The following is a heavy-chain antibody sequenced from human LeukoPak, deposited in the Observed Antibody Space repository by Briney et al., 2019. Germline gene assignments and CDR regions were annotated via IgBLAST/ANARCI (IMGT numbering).Heavy chain of an antibody. V-gene: IGHV3-23*01. CDR3: AKDHFPAMFGAIWFDP. Sequence: YPGGSLRLSCAASGFTFSSYGMSWVRQAPGKGLEWVSAISGSGGSTYYADSVKGRFTISRDNSKNTLYLQMNSLRAEDTAVYYCAKDHFPAMFGAIWFDPWGQGTLVTVSS. D-gene: IGHD2-2*01. CDR2: ISGSGGST. CDR1: GFTFSSYG. J-gene: IGHJ5*02.